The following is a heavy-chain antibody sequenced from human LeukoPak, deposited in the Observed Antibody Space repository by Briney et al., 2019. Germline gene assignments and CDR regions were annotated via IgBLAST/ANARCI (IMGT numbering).Heavy chain of an antibody. D-gene: IGHD2-21*01. CDR3: AKAPVTTCRGAYCYPFDY. CDR1: GFTLSSYA. Sequence: GGPLRLSCAASGFTLSSYAMSWVRQAPGKGLEWVSAISDSGDTYHADSVKGRFTISRDSSKNTLFLQMNRLGPEDAAVYYCAKAPVTTCRGAYCYPFDYWGQGTLVTVSS. J-gene: IGHJ4*02. CDR2: ISDSGDT. V-gene: IGHV3-23*01.